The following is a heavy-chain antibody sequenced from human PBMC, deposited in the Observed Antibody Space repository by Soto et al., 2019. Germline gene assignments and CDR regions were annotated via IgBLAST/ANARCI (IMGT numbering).Heavy chain of an antibody. D-gene: IGHD2-2*01. J-gene: IGHJ5*02. V-gene: IGHV4-61*01. CDR1: PRSVSSGSYY. CDR2: IYYSGSS. Sequence: PSETLSLPCSVSPRSVSSGSYYWSLIRHTPAKPLPWIGYIYYSGSSNYCTSLKSRVTIPVDTPKNLFSLKLSSVTAADTAVYYCARDVVAPTSWFGPWGQGTLVIVSS. CDR3: ARDVVAPTSWFGP.